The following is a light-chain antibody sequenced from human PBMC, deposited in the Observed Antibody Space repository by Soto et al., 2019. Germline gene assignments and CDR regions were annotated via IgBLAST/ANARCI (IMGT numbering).Light chain of an antibody. V-gene: IGLV2-14*03. J-gene: IGLJ2*01. CDR3: TSFTTKSTVV. CDR2: DVN. Sequence: QSALTQPASVSGSPGQSITISCNGTSSDVGRYPYVSWYQQHPAKAPKIMIYDVNLRPSGVSTRFSGSKSGNTAYLTISGLQAEDEAHYYCTSFTTKSTVVFGGGTKVTVL. CDR1: SSDVGRYPY.